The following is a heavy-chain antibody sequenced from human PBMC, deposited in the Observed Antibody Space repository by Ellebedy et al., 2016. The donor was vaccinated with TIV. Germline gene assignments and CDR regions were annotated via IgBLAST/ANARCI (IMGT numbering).Heavy chain of an antibody. CDR2: IGVSGAT. Sequence: GESLKISCVASGFTFSNYAMNSVRQPTGKGLEWVSGIGVSGATYYQGSVKGRFTISREHAKNSLYLQMNSLRVGDTAVYYCARGPHSSAWYPLDYWGQGTLVTVSS. CDR3: ARGPHSSAWYPLDY. J-gene: IGHJ4*02. CDR1: GFTFSNYA. V-gene: IGHV3-13*01. D-gene: IGHD6-19*01.